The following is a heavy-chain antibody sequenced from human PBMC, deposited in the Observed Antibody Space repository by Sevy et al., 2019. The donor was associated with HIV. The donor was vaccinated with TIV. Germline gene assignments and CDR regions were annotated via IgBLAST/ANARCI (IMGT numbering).Heavy chain of an antibody. D-gene: IGHD5-12*01. CDR2: IYPGDSDT. V-gene: IGHV5-51*04. J-gene: IGHJ3*02. Sequence: GESLKISCKGSGYRFTNYWPGWVRQMPGKGLEWMGMIYPGDSDTRDSPSFQGQVSISADKLISTAYPRWTSLKASDTATYYCARVIVATTYPLRVHESDIWGQGTMVNVSS. CDR1: GYRFTNYW. CDR3: ARVIVATTYPLRVHESDI.